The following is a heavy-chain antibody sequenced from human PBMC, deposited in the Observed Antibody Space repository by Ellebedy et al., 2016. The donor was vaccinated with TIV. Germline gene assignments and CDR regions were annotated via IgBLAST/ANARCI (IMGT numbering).Heavy chain of an antibody. CDR1: GGSFSGYY. CDR3: ARDNRFGELFTALNWFDP. Sequence: SETLSLXXAVYGGSFSGYYWSWIRQPPGKGLEWIGEINHSGSTNYNPSLKSRVTISVDTSKNQFSLKLSSVTAADTAVYYCARDNRFGELFTALNWFDPWGQGTLVTVSS. CDR2: INHSGST. V-gene: IGHV4-34*01. D-gene: IGHD3-10*01. J-gene: IGHJ5*02.